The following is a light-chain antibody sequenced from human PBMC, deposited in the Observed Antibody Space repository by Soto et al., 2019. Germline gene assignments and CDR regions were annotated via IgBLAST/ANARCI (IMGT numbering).Light chain of an antibody. V-gene: IGKV3-20*01. CDR2: GAS. CDR1: QSVRSNY. Sequence: EIVLTQSPGTLYLSSGERATLSCRASQSVRSNYFAWYQQKPGQAPRLLIYGASSRATGIPDRFGGSGSGTDFTLTISRLEPEDFAVYYCQQYASSPLTFGGGTKVEIK. CDR3: QQYASSPLT. J-gene: IGKJ4*01.